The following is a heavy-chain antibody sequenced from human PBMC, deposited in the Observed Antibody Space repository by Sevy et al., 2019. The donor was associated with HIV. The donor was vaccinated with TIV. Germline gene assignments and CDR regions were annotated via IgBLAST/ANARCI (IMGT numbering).Heavy chain of an antibody. CDR2: IGSNGGST. J-gene: IGHJ5*02. D-gene: IGHD4-17*01. V-gene: IGHV3-23*01. CDR3: AKCLTPVTIQWWFDP. Sequence: GGSLRLSCAASGFTFSSVAMTWVRQAPGKGLEWVSAIGSNGGSTFYAASVKGRFTISRDSSKNTLFLQMNSLRAEDTAVYYCAKCLTPVTIQWWFDPWGQGTLVTVSS. CDR1: GFTFSSVA.